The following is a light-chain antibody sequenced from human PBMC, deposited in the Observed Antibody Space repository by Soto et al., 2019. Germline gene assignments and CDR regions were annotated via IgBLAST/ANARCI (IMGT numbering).Light chain of an antibody. V-gene: IGKV3D-20*02. Sequence: EVVLTQSPGTLSLSPGERATLSCRASQSVSSNYLAWYQQKPGQAPRLIIYGASSRATGIPARFNGSGSGTDLTLTIISLEPEDFAVYYCQQRSNWPWTFGQGTKVDIK. J-gene: IGKJ1*01. CDR1: QSVSSNY. CDR2: GAS. CDR3: QQRSNWPWT.